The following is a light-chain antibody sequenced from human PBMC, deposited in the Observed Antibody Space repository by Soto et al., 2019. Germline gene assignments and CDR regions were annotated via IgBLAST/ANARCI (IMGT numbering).Light chain of an antibody. CDR3: HSRA. CDR2: DAS. J-gene: IGKJ5*01. CDR1: QTTSRW. V-gene: IGKV1-5*01. Sequence: DIQVTQTPSTLSASVADAVTITCRAIQTTSRWLAWYQQKPGRDPKLLIYDASTLESGVPSRFSGSGSETELTLTISRLQPDDFATYFCHSRAFGQGTRLEI.